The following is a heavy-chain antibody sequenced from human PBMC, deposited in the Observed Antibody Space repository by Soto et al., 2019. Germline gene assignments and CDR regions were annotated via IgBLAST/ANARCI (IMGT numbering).Heavy chain of an antibody. CDR1: GFTFSNYD. CDR3: AERQWNSYDF. Sequence: EVQLLESGGGLVQPGGSLRLSCAASGFTFSNYDMSWVRQAPGKGLEWVSAISGSGTSTYYADSVKGQFTISRDNSKNTLYLQMNSVRAEDSAVYYWAERQWNSYDFWGQGTLVTVSS. J-gene: IGHJ4*02. V-gene: IGHV3-23*01. D-gene: IGHD6-19*01. CDR2: ISGSGTST.